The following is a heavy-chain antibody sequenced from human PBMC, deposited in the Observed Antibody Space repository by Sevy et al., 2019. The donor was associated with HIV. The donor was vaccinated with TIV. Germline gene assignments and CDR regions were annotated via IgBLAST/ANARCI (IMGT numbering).Heavy chain of an antibody. J-gene: IGHJ5*02. CDR1: GFTFSSYA. V-gene: IGHV3-30-3*01. Sequence: GGSLRLSCAASGFTFSSYAMHWVRQAPGKGLEWVAVISYDGSNKYYADSVKGRFTISRDNSKNTLYLQMNSLRAEDTAVYYCARENRGHRYDFSKPGGWFDPWGQGTLVTVSS. CDR2: ISYDGSNK. D-gene: IGHD3-3*01. CDR3: ARENRGHRYDFSKPGGWFDP.